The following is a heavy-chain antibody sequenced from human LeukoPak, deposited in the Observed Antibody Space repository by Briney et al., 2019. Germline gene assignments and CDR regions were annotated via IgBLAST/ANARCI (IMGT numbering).Heavy chain of an antibody. Sequence: GRSLRLSCAASGFTFSSYGMHWVRQAPGKGLEWVAVISYHGSNKYYADSVKGRFTISRENSKNTLYLQMNSLITEDTAVYYCAKDRLGYSYGIDVDYWGQGTLVTVSS. CDR2: ISYHGSNK. V-gene: IGHV3-30*18. CDR3: AKDRLGYSYGIDVDY. CDR1: GFTFSSYG. D-gene: IGHD5-18*01. J-gene: IGHJ4*02.